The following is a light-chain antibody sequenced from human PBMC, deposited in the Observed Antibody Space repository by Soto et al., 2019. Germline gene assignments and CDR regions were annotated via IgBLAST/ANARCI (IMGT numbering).Light chain of an antibody. CDR3: QEYNNWHPIT. Sequence: EIVMTQSPATLSVSPGERATLSCRASQSISSKLAWYQQKPGQAPRLLIYGASTRATGIPARFSGTGSGTEFTLTITSLQSEDFAVYYCQEYNNWHPITFGGGTK. CDR1: QSISSK. J-gene: IGKJ4*01. V-gene: IGKV3-15*01. CDR2: GAS.